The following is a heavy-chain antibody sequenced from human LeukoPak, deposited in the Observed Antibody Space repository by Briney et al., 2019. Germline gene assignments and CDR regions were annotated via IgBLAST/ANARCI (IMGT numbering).Heavy chain of an antibody. CDR1: GYTFTGYY. CDR3: ASASHYYGSGIDY. D-gene: IGHD3-10*01. J-gene: IGHJ4*02. CDR2: INPNSGGT. V-gene: IGHV1-2*02. Sequence: ASVKVSCKASGYTFTGYYMHWVRQAPRQGLEWMGWINPNSGGTNYAQKFQGRVTMTRDTSISIAYMELSRLRSDDTAVYYCASASHYYGSGIDYWGQGTLVTVSS.